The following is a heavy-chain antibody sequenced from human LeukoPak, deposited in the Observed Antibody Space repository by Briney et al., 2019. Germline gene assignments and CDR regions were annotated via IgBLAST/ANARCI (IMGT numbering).Heavy chain of an antibody. CDR3: ARTSGYVDYCGMDV. Sequence: AGGSLRLSCAASGFTFSSYGMHWVRQAPGKGLEWVAVIWYDGSNKYYADSVKGRFTISRDNSKNTLYLQMNSLRAEDTAVYYCARTSGYVDYCGMDVWGQGTTVTVSS. CDR2: IWYDGSNK. D-gene: IGHD5-12*01. CDR1: GFTFSSYG. J-gene: IGHJ6*02. V-gene: IGHV3-33*01.